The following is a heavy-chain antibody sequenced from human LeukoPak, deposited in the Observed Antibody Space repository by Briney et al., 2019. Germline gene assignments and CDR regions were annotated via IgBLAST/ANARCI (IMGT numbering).Heavy chain of an antibody. J-gene: IGHJ4*02. CDR1: GGSISSYY. Sequence: SETLSLTCTVSGGSISSYYWSWIRQPPGKGLEWIGYIYYSGSTNYNPSLKSRVTISVDTSKNQFSLKLSSVTAADTAVHYCALGDYRDYFDYWGQGTLVTVSS. D-gene: IGHD4-11*01. CDR2: IYYSGST. CDR3: ALGDYRDYFDY. V-gene: IGHV4-59*01.